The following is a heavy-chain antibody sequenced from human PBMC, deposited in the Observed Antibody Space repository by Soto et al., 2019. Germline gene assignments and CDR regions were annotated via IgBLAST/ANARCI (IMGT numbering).Heavy chain of an antibody. J-gene: IGHJ4*02. CDR1: GYTFTSYG. D-gene: IGHD1-1*01. CDR2: ISAYNGNT. Sequence: GASVKVSCKASGYTFTSYGISWVRQAPGQGLEWMGWISAYNGNTNYAQKLQGRATMTSATSTSTAYMELRSLRSDETAVYYCARDRLERTLNLVKTLDYWGQGTLVTVSS. V-gene: IGHV1-18*01. CDR3: ARDRLERTLNLVKTLDY.